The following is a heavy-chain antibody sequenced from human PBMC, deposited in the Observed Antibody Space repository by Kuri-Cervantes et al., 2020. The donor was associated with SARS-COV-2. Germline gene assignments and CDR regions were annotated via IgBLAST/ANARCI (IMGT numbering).Heavy chain of an antibody. V-gene: IGHV3-30-3*01. CDR1: GFTFSSYA. D-gene: IGHD6-6*01. CDR3: ARGPSSSSFAGAKSRNDY. Sequence: GESLKISCAASGFTFSSYAMHWVRQAPGKGLEWVAVISYDGSNKYYAESVKGRFNISRDNSKNTLYLQMNSLRAEDTAVYYCARGPSSSSFAGAKSRNDYWGQGTLVTVSS. CDR2: ISYDGSNK. J-gene: IGHJ4*02.